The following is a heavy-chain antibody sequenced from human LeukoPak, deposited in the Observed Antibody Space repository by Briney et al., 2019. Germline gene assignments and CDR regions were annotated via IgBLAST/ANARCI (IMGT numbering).Heavy chain of an antibody. Sequence: GSSVTVSCKASGGTFSSYTISWVRQAPGQGLEWMGRIIPILGMANYAQKFQGRVTITADKSTSTAYMELSSLRSEDTAVYYCAAGVATSGYCSGGSCWEYYYYGMDVWGQGTTVTVSS. V-gene: IGHV1-69*02. CDR3: AAGVATSGYCSGGSCWEYYYYGMDV. CDR1: GGTFSSYT. CDR2: IIPILGMA. J-gene: IGHJ6*02. D-gene: IGHD2-15*01.